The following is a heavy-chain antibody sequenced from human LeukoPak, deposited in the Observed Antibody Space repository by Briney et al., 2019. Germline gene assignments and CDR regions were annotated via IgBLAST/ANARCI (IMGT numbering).Heavy chain of an antibody. V-gene: IGHV4-59*01. D-gene: IGHD5-18*01. CDR3: ARRGYSYGYGGAGYYYYYMDV. CDR1: GGSISSYY. CDR2: IYYSGST. Sequence: SETLSLTCTVSGGSISSYYWSWIRQPPGKGLEWIGYIYYSGSTNYNPSLKSRVTISVDTSKNQFSLKLSSVTAADTAVYYCARRGYSYGYGGAGYYYYYMDVWGKGTTVTISS. J-gene: IGHJ6*03.